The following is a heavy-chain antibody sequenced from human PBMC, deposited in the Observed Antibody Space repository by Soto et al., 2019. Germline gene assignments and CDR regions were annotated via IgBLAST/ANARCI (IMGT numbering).Heavy chain of an antibody. CDR1: GFTFDDYA. J-gene: IGHJ4*02. CDR3: TKECCSGASCYVGGFDF. V-gene: IGHV3-49*03. D-gene: IGHD2-2*01. CDR2: IRNKAFGGTT. Sequence: EVQLVESGGGLVQPGRSLRLSCTASGFTFDDYAMSWFRRAPGQGLEWVALIRNKAFGGTTEYAASVRGRFTISVDDSKSIAYLQMSSLRTEDTGVYYCTKECCSGASCYVGGFDFWGQGTLVTVSS.